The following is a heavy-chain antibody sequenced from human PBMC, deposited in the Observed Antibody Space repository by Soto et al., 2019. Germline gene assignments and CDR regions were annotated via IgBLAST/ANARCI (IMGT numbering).Heavy chain of an antibody. CDR2: FDPEDGET. V-gene: IGHV1-24*01. D-gene: IGHD1-26*01. CDR3: ATEISSGSYCEFDY. Sequence: ASVKVSCKVSGYTLTELSMHWVRQAPGKGLEWMGGFDPEDGETIYAQKFQGRVTMTEDTFTDTAYMEVSSLRSEDTAVYYCATEISSGSYCEFDYWGQGTLVTVSS. CDR1: GYTLTELS. J-gene: IGHJ4*02.